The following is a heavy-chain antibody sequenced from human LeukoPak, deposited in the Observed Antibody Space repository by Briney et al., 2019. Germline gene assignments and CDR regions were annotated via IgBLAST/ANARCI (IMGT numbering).Heavy chain of an antibody. J-gene: IGHJ4*02. CDR1: GASISSYY. D-gene: IGHD2-21*02. V-gene: IGHV4-59*08. Sequence: SETLSLTCTVSGASISSYYWSWIRQPPGKGLEWIGYIYYIGSTNYNPSLKSRVTISVVTSKNQFSLKLSSVTAADTALYYCARLGGDSLWGQGTLVTVSS. CDR2: IYYIGST. CDR3: ARLGGDSL.